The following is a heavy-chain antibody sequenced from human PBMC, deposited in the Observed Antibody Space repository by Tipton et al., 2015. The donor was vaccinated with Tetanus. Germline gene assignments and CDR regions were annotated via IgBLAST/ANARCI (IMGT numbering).Heavy chain of an antibody. J-gene: IGHJ4*02. V-gene: IGHV3-33*01. CDR2: SWYDGTDQ. CDR1: GLIFSSYS. CDR3: AREADCSGGSCFSGGLEN. Sequence: SLRLSCAASGLIFSSYSIHWVRQAPGKGLEWVADSWYDGTDQYYADSVKGRFTLSRDNSKNSLYLQMDSLRAEDTALYYCAREADCSGGSCFSGGLENRGQGSPGTVSS. D-gene: IGHD2-15*01.